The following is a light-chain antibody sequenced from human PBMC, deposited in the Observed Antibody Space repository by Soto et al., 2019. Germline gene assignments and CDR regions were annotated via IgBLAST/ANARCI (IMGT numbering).Light chain of an antibody. CDR3: SSYAATNKV. CDR1: SGDVGGHNF. J-gene: IGLJ3*02. Sequence: QSALTQPPSASGSPGQSVTISCTGTSGDVGGHNFVSWYQFHPGKAPKLIIYEVSKRPSGVPNRFSGSKSDNTASLTVSGLQAEDEADYFCSSYAATNKVFGGGTKVTVL. CDR2: EVS. V-gene: IGLV2-8*01.